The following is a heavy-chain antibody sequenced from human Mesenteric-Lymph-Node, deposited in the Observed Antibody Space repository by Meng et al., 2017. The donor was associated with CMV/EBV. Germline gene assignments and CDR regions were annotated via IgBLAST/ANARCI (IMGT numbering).Heavy chain of an antibody. D-gene: IGHD2-2*02. V-gene: IGHV3-30*02. J-gene: IGHJ6*02. CDR3: AKDGCSSTTCYTGYYYGLDV. CDR2: IRYDGSNQ. Sequence: GGSLRLSCAASGFTFSNYEMNWVRQAPGKGLEWVAFIRYDGSNQYYADSVKGRFTISRDNSKNTLFLQMSSLKPEDTAVYYCAKDGCSSTTCYTGYYYGLDVWGQGTTVTVSS. CDR1: GFTFSNYE.